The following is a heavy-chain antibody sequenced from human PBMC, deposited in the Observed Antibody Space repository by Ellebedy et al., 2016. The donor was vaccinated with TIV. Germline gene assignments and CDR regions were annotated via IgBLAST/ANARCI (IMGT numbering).Heavy chain of an antibody. CDR3: ARRVVGATTHAFDI. CDR2: IYPGDSDV. D-gene: IGHD1-26*01. CDR1: GYSFTNYW. V-gene: IGHV5-51*01. J-gene: IGHJ3*02. Sequence: ASVKVSCKGSGYSFTNYWIGWVRQMPGKGLEWMGIIYPGDSDVRYSPSFQGQVTISADKSISTAYLQWSSLKASDTAIYYCARRVVGATTHAFDIWGQGTMVTVSP.